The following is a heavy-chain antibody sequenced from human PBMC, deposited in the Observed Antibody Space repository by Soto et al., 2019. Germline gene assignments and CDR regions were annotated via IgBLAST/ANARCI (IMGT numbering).Heavy chain of an antibody. V-gene: IGHV3-23*01. Sequence: GGSLTLSCAASGFTFSSYAMSWVRQAPGKGLEWVSAITGSGDSTYYADSVKGRFTVSRDNSKNTLYLQMNSLRAEDTAVYYCAKVFVFTIREGFDYWGLGTLVTVSS. CDR3: AKVFVFTIREGFDY. CDR2: ITGSGDST. D-gene: IGHD3-3*01. J-gene: IGHJ4*02. CDR1: GFTFSSYA.